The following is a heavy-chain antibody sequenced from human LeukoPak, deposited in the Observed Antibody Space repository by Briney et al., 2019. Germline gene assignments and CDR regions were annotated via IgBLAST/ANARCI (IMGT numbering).Heavy chain of an antibody. V-gene: IGHV4-34*01. J-gene: IGHJ4*02. Sequence: SETLSLTCAVYGGSFSGYYWSWSRQPPGKGLEWIGEINHSGSTNYNPSLKSRVTISVDTSKNQSSLKLSSVTAADTAVYYCARHPRRSYGDYWGQGTLVTVSS. CDR1: GGSFSGYY. CDR3: ARHPRRSYGDY. CDR2: INHSGST. D-gene: IGHD1-26*01.